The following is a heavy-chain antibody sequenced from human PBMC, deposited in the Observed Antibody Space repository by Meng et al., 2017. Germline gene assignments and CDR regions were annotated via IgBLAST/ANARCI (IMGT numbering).Heavy chain of an antibody. D-gene: IGHD6-13*01. CDR2: IYSGGST. CDR1: GFTVSSNY. V-gene: IGHV3-53*04. J-gene: IGHJ4*02. CDR3: VREGGYSSSWYYFDY. Sequence: GESLKISCAASGFTVSSNYMSWVRQAPGKGLEWVSVIYSGGSTYYADSVKGRFTISRHNSKNTLYLQMNSLRAEDTAVYYCVREGGYSSSWYYFDYWGQGTLVTVSS.